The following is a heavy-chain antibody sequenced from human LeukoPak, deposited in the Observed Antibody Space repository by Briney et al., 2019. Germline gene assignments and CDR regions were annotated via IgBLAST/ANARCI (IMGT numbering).Heavy chain of an antibody. D-gene: IGHD6-19*01. CDR2: ISGSGGST. J-gene: IGHJ4*02. CDR1: GFTFSSHA. V-gene: IGHV3-23*01. CDR3: AKDVRAVAGTYYFDY. Sequence: GSLRLSCAASGFTFSSHAMSWVRQASGKGLEWVSAISGSGGSTYYADSVKGRFTISRDNSKNTLYLQMNSLRAEDTAVYYCAKDVRAVAGTYYFDYWGQGTLVTVSS.